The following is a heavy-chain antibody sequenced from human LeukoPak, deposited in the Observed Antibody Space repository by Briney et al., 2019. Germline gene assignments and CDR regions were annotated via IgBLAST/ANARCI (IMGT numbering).Heavy chain of an antibody. J-gene: IGHJ4*02. CDR2: ISSNGGTT. D-gene: IGHD6-19*01. CDR3: ARVPFSSGWYDY. Sequence: GGSLRLSCAVSGFIFSNYGMHWVRQAPGRGLEFVSRISSNGGTTYYADSLKGRFTISRDNSKNTVYLQMASLRPEDMAVYYCARVPFSSGWYDYWGQGTLVTVSS. CDR1: GFIFSNYG. V-gene: IGHV3-64*02.